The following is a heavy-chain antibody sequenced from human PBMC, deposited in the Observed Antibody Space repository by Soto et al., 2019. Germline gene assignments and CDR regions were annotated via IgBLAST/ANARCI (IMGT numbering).Heavy chain of an antibody. J-gene: IGHJ4*02. D-gene: IGHD4-17*01. CDR3: MGYGGYSV. Sequence: EVQLVESGGGLIQPGGALRLSCAASGFTVSGNHMSWVRQAPGKGLEWVSVILGGGTTDYADSVKGRFTISRDNSKNTVLLQMNSLRGEDTAVYYCMGYGGYSVWGQGTLVTVSS. CDR1: GFTVSGNH. V-gene: IGHV3-53*01. CDR2: ILGGGTT.